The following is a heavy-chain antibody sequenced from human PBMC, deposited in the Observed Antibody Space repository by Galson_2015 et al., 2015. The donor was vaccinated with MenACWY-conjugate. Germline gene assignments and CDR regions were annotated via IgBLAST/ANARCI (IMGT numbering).Heavy chain of an antibody. D-gene: IGHD5-18*01. Sequence: PALVKPTQTLTLTCTFSGFSLSTSGVRVSWIRQPPGKALEWLARIGWDDDKFYSPSLKTKATISKDTSKTQAVLTMTNMDPVDTATYYCARDVDTAMGYYFDFWGQGTLVTVSS. CDR2: IGWDDDK. V-gene: IGHV2-70*04. CDR3: ARDVDTAMGYYFDF. CDR1: GFSLSTSGVR. J-gene: IGHJ4*02.